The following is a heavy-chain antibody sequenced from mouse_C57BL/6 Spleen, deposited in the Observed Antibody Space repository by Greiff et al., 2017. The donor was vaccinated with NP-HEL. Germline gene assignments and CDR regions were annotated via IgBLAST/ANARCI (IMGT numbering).Heavy chain of an antibody. CDR1: GFTFSSYG. Sequence: EVNLVESGGDLVKPGGSLKLSCAASGFTFSSYGMSWVRQTPDKRLEWVATISSGGSYTYYPDSVKGRFTISRDNAKNTLYLQMSSLKSVDTAIYYCARCYDYLGRLAYWGQGTLVTVSA. CDR2: ISSGGSYT. D-gene: IGHD2-4*01. V-gene: IGHV5-6*01. J-gene: IGHJ3*01. CDR3: ARCYDYLGRLAY.